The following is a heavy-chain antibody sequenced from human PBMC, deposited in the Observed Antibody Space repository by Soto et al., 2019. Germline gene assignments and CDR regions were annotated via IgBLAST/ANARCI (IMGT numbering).Heavy chain of an antibody. Sequence: GGSLRLSCAASGFTFSSYAMSWVRQAPGKGLEWVSAISGSGGGTYYADSVKGRFTFSRDNSKNTLYLQMNSLRAEDTAVYYCAKFGMATTKRSPPYYIDYWGQGALVTVSS. CDR3: AKFGMATTKRSPPYYIDY. CDR1: GFTFSSYA. CDR2: ISGSGGGT. J-gene: IGHJ4*02. D-gene: IGHD1-1*01. V-gene: IGHV3-23*01.